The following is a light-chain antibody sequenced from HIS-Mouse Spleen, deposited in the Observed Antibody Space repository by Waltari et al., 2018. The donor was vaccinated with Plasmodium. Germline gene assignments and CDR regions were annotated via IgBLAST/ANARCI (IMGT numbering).Light chain of an antibody. CDR3: QQYDNLPPLFT. CDR2: DAS. J-gene: IGKJ3*01. V-gene: IGKV1-33*01. Sequence: DIQMTQSPSSLSASVGDRVTITCQTSQDISNYLNCYQQKPGKAPKLLIYDASNLETGVPSRFSGSGSGTDFTFTISSLQPEEIATYYCQQYDNLPPLFTFGPGTKVDIK. CDR1: QDISNY.